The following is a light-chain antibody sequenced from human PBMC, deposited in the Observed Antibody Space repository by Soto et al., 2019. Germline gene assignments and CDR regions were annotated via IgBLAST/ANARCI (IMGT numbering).Light chain of an antibody. J-gene: IGKJ2*01. CDR1: QSVSDN. Sequence: EIVMTQSPATLSVSPGERATLSCRASQSVSDNLAWYQQKPGQAPRLLIYRVSHRVTGIPARFSGSGSATDFTLTISSLQSEDFAVYYCQRSSDWPYTFGQGTKLETK. CDR2: RVS. CDR3: QRSSDWPYT. V-gene: IGKV3-15*01.